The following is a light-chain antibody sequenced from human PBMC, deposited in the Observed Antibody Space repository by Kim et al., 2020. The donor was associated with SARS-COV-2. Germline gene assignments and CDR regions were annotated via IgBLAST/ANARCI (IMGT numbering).Light chain of an antibody. CDR1: NIGSKS. CDR2: YDS. CDR3: QVWDSSSDHRGV. V-gene: IGLV3-21*04. J-gene: IGLJ3*02. Sequence: SYELTQPPSVSVAPGKTARITCGGNNIGSKSVHWYQQKPGQAPVLVIYYDSDRPSGIPERFSGSNSGNTATLTISRVEAGDEADYYGQVWDSSSDHRGVFGGGTQLTVL.